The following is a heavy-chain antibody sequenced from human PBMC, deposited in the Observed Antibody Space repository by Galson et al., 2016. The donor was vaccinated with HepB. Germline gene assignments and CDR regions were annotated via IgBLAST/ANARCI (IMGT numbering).Heavy chain of an antibody. V-gene: IGHV2-70*20. J-gene: IGHJ4*02. CDR2: IDWDDQR. Sequence: PALVKPTQTLTLTCSFSGFSLKTRGMCVSWVRQPPGKGLEWLALIDWDDQRYYTTSLKTNLTISGDTAKNQVVLTLANVDPADTATYYCARLPSGDYVDFWGQGTLVTVSS. CDR3: ARLPSGDYVDF. D-gene: IGHD1-26*01. CDR1: GFSLKTRGMC.